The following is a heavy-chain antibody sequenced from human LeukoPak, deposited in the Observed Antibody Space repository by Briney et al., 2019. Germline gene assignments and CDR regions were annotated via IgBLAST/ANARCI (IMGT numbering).Heavy chain of an antibody. CDR3: ARGESEYVIVY. Sequence: ASVKVSCKASGYTFTSYCMNWVRQAPGQGLEWMGIINPSGGSTSYAQKFQGRVTMTRDTSTSTVYMELSSLRSEDTAVYYCARGESEYVIVYWGQGTLVTVSS. J-gene: IGHJ4*02. CDR2: INPSGGST. D-gene: IGHD3-16*01. CDR1: GYTFTSYC. V-gene: IGHV1-46*01.